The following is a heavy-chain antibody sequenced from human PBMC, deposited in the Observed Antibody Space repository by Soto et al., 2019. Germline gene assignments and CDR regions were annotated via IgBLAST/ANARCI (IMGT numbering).Heavy chain of an antibody. CDR2: IYHSGTT. V-gene: IGHV4-30-2*01. J-gene: IGHJ6*02. Sequence: QLQLQESGSGLVKPSQTLSLTCAVSGGSISSDGYSWSWIRQPPGKGLEWIGYIYHSGTTYYNPSRRSRVTISVDRSKNQFSLNLTSVTAADTAVYYCAGYDSGSYYYGMDVWGQGTTVTVSS. CDR3: AGYDSGSYYYGMDV. CDR1: GGSISSDGYS. D-gene: IGHD3-10*01.